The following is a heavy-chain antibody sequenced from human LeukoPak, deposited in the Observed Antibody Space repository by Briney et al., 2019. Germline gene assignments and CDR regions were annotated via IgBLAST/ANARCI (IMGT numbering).Heavy chain of an antibody. D-gene: IGHD3-3*02. V-gene: IGHV1-2*02. J-gene: IGHJ6*03. CDR1: GYTFTGYY. CDR2: INPNSGGT. CDR3: ARDSTQGFPHYYYYMDV. Sequence: ASVKVSCKASGYTFTGYYMHWVRQAPGQGLEWMGWINPNSGGTNYAQKFQGRVTMTRDTSISTAYMELSRLRSDDTAVYYCARDSTQGFPHYYYYMDVWGKGTTVTVSS.